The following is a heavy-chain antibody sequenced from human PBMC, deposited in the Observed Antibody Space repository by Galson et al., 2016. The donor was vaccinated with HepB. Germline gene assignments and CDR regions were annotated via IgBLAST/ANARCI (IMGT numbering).Heavy chain of an antibody. J-gene: IGHJ5*02. Sequence: SVKVSCKASGYTFTDYFIFWVRQAPGQGLEWLGWINPDGGGTNYAQKFQGRVTMTRDTSISTAYMQLSRLRSDDTAVYYCATDRESGTVWLEDLWGQGTLVSVSS. CDR3: ATDRESGTVWLEDL. CDR2: INPDGGGT. CDR1: GYTFTDYF. V-gene: IGHV1-2*02. D-gene: IGHD6-19*01.